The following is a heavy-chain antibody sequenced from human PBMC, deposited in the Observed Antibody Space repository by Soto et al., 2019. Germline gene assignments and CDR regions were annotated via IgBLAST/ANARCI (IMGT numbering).Heavy chain of an antibody. V-gene: IGHV1-69*01. Sequence: QVQLVQSGAEVKKPGSSVKVSCLASGGTFNTFAISWVRQAPGQGLEYMGGIIPMLGTAHYAQKFQGRVTITADESTRTVYMELSSLRSEDTAVYYCARFSPPRGYYAYWGQGTLVTVSS. J-gene: IGHJ4*02. CDR3: ARFSPPRGYYAY. CDR2: IIPMLGTA. CDR1: GGTFNTFA. D-gene: IGHD3-22*01.